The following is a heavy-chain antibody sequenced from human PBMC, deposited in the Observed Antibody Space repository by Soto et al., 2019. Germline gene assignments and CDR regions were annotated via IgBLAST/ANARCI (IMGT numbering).Heavy chain of an antibody. V-gene: IGHV5-51*01. CDR1: GYKFTSYW. D-gene: IGHD3-16*01. CDR2: IYPGDSDT. Sequence: KVSCRASGYKFTSYWIRWVRQMPGKGLEWMGIIYPGDSDTRYSPSFQGQVTISADKSISTAYLQWSSLKASDTAMYYCARHGVITFGGVPYGMDVWGQGTTVTVSS. CDR3: ARHGVITFGGVPYGMDV. J-gene: IGHJ6*02.